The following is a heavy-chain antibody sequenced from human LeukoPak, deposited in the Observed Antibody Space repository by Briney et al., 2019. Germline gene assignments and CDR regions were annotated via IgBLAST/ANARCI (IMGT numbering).Heavy chain of an antibody. V-gene: IGHV3-49*04. CDR2: IRSKAYGGTT. D-gene: IGHD3-9*01. CDR1: GFTFGDYA. Sequence: GGSLRLSCTASGFTFGDYAMSWVRQAPGKGLEWVGFIRSKAYGGTTEYAASVKGRFTISRDDSKSIAYLQMNSLKTEDTAVYYCTRGGILMPWGFDYWGQRTLVTVSS. J-gene: IGHJ4*02. CDR3: TRGGILMPWGFDY.